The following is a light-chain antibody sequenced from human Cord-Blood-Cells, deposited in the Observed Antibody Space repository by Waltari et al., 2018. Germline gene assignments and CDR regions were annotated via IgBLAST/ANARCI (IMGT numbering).Light chain of an antibody. CDR1: QSVLYSSNNKNY. J-gene: IGKJ1*01. Sequence: DIVMTQSPDSLAVSLGERATINCKSSQSVLYSSNNKNYLAWYQQKPGQPPRLLVCWASTRESGVPDRFSGGGSGTDFTLTISSLQAEDVAVYYCQQYYSTPSWTFGQGTKVEIK. CDR3: QQYYSTPSWT. V-gene: IGKV4-1*01. CDR2: WAS.